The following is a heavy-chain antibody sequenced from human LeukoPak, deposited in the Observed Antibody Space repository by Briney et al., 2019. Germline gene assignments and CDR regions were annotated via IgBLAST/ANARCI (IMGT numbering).Heavy chain of an antibody. V-gene: IGHV3-48*04. CDR3: ARDQDTLWFGESFDY. Sequence: GGSLRLSCAASGFSFRSYGMHWVRQAPGKGLEWVSYISSSSSTIYYADSVKGRFTISRDNAKNSLYLQMNSLRAEDTAVYYCARDQDTLWFGESFDYWGQGTLVTVSS. J-gene: IGHJ4*02. CDR2: ISSSSSTI. D-gene: IGHD3-10*01. CDR1: GFSFRSYG.